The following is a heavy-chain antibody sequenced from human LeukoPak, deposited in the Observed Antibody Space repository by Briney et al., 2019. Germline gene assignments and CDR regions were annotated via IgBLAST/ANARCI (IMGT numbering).Heavy chain of an antibody. CDR3: ARGRPHGNDY. D-gene: IGHD4-23*01. CDR1: GFTFSNYM. V-gene: IGHV3-74*01. Sequence: GGSLRLSCAASGFTFSNYMMHWVRQAPGKGLVWVSRIKSDGSSTTYADSVKGRFSISRDNAKNTLYLQMNSLRVEDTAVYYCARGRPHGNDYWGQGTLVTVSS. CDR2: IKSDGSST. J-gene: IGHJ4*02.